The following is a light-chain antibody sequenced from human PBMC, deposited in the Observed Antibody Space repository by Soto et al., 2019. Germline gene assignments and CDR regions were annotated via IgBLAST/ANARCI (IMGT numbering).Light chain of an antibody. V-gene: IGKV1-5*01. Sequence: IQMTQSPSSLSSCVGDRVTITCRASQSISSYLNWYQQKPGKAPKLLIYDASSLESGVPQRFSGSGSGTEFTLTISSLQTDDFSTYYCQQYHSYWTFGQGTKVDI. CDR1: QSISSY. J-gene: IGKJ1*01. CDR3: QQYHSYWT. CDR2: DAS.